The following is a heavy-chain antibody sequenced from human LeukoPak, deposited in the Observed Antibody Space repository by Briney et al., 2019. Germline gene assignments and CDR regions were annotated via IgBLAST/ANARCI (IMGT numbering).Heavy chain of an antibody. CDR2: ISAYNGNT. V-gene: IGHV1-18*01. Sequence: GASVKVSCKASGYTFNRYSISWVRQAPGQGLEWMGWISAYNGNTNYAQKVQGRVTMTTNTSKSTGYMELKSLRSDDTAVYYCAREGAYGDFEYWGQGTLVTVSS. D-gene: IGHD4-17*01. J-gene: IGHJ4*02. CDR1: GYTFNRYS. CDR3: AREGAYGDFEY.